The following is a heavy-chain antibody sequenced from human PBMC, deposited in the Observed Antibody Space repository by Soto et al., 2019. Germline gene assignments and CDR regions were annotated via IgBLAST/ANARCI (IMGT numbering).Heavy chain of an antibody. D-gene: IGHD5-18*01. CDR1: GGSISSSSYY. CDR3: ARGYRSFDY. J-gene: IGHJ4*02. V-gene: IGHV4-39*07. CDR2: SYYSGSP. Sequence: PSETLSLTCTVSGGSISSSSYYWGWIRQPPGKGLEWIGSSYYSGSPNYNPSLKSRVTISVDTSQNQFSLKLSSVTAAYTAVYYCARGYRSFDYWGQGTLVTVCS.